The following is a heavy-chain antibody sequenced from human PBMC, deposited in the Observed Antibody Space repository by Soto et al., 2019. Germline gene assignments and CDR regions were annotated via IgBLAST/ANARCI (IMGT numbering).Heavy chain of an antibody. CDR1: GFTFSSYG. CDR2: ISYDGSNK. J-gene: IGHJ4*02. V-gene: IGHV3-30*18. Sequence: QVQLVESGGGVVQPGRSLRLSYAASGFTFSSYGMHWVRQAPGRGLEWVAVISYDGSNKFYTDSVKGRFTISRDNSKNTLYLQLNSLRAEDTAVYYCAQDHTSDYEGSGAYWGQGTLVTVSS. D-gene: IGHD5-12*01. CDR3: AQDHTSDYEGSGAY.